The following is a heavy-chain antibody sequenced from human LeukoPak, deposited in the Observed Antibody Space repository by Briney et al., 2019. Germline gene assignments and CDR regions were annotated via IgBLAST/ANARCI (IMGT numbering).Heavy chain of an antibody. J-gene: IGHJ4*02. Sequence: APVKVSCKASGGTFSSYAISWVRQAPGQGLEWTGGIIPIFGTANYAQKFQGRVTITTDESTSTAYMELSSLRSEDTAVYYCASLGIAAAGTDWGQGTLVTVSS. CDR1: GGTFSSYA. CDR2: IIPIFGTA. D-gene: IGHD6-13*01. CDR3: ASLGIAAAGTD. V-gene: IGHV1-69*05.